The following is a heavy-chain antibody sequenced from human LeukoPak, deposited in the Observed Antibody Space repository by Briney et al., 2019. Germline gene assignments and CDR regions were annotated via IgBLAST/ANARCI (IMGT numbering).Heavy chain of an antibody. CDR2: IYYSGST. Sequence: SETLSLTCTVSGGSISRSSYYWGWIRQPPGKGLEYIGNIYYSGSTDYNPSLKSRVTISVDMSKDQFSLKLSSVTAADTAVYCCARQAAQTYDYWGQGTLVTVSS. CDR1: GGSISRSSYY. V-gene: IGHV4-39*01. CDR3: ARQAAQTYDY. J-gene: IGHJ4*02.